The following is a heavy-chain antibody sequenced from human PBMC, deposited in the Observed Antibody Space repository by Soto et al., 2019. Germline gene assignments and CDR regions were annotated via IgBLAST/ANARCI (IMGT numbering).Heavy chain of an antibody. V-gene: IGHV4-59*08. CDR3: ARLSYYDSSGYPHFDY. D-gene: IGHD3-22*01. J-gene: IGHJ4*02. CDR1: GGSISSYY. Sequence: SETLSLTCTVSGGSISSYYWSWIRQPPGKGLEWIGYIYYSGSTNYNPSLKSRVTISVDTSKNQFSLKLSSVTAADTAVYYCARLSYYDSSGYPHFDYWGQGTLVTVSS. CDR2: IYYSGST.